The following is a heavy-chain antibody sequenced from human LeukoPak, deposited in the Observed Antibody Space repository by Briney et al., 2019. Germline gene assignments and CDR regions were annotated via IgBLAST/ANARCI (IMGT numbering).Heavy chain of an antibody. CDR2: ISVGSSSRTI. CDR1: GFTFSRYG. Sequence: GGSLRLSCETSGFTFSRYGMNWVRQAPTKGLEWVSYISVGSSSRTIYYADSVKGRFTISRDNSKNTLYLQIGSLRAEDMAVYYCARVPWVYFTRSVYFDYWGQGTLVTVSS. CDR3: ARVPWVYFTRSVYFDY. J-gene: IGHJ4*02. V-gene: IGHV3-48*01. D-gene: IGHD2-2*01.